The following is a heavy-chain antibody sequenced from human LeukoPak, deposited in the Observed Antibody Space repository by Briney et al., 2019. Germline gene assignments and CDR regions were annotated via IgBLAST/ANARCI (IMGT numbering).Heavy chain of an antibody. Sequence: SETLSLTCTVSGGSIRSNYWSWIRQTPGKGLEWIAYINYSGNTNNNPSLKSRVTISVDTPKSQFSLKLSSVTAADTAVYYCARHGHDTGNFYAHFDYWGQGTLVTVSS. J-gene: IGHJ4*02. CDR1: GGSIRSNY. D-gene: IGHD1-26*01. V-gene: IGHV4-59*08. CDR3: ARHGHDTGNFYAHFDY. CDR2: INYSGNT.